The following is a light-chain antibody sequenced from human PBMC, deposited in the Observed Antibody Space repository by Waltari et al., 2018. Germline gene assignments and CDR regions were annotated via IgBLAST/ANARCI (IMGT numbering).Light chain of an antibody. CDR3: SSFSGTATEVI. CDR2: DVT. CDR1: RSDIGCYYF. Sequence: QSALTQPASVSGSPGQSITISCIGTRSDIGCYYFVSWSQQPPDTVPKLLIHDVTNRPSGISDRFSGSKSGNTAALTISGLQAEDEADYYCSSFSGTATEVIFGGGTRLTVL. J-gene: IGLJ2*01. V-gene: IGLV2-14*03.